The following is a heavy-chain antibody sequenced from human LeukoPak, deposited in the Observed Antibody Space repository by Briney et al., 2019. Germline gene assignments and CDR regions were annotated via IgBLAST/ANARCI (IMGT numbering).Heavy chain of an antibody. V-gene: IGHV1-69*06. CDR3: ARDISPYYYGSGSNY. Sequence: ASVKVSCKASGGTFSSYAISWVRQAPGQGLEWMGGIIPIFGTANCAQKFQGRVTITADKSTSTAYMELSSLRSEDTAVYYCARDISPYYYGSGSNYWGQGTLVTVSS. D-gene: IGHD3-10*01. J-gene: IGHJ4*02. CDR2: IIPIFGTA. CDR1: GGTFSSYA.